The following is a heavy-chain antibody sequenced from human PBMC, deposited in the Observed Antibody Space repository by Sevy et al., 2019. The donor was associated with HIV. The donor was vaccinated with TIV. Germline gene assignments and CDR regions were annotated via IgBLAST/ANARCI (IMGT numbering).Heavy chain of an antibody. J-gene: IGHJ4*02. Sequence: ASVKVSCKGSGLTLSRYAVLWVRQARGQRLERIGWIVISGGNTKYAQTFEGRVTFTRDMSTNTAYMEMNNLRFDDTAMYYCAVGHNSGSDYFDFWGQGTLVTVSS. CDR3: AVGHNSGSDYFDF. CDR1: GLTLSRYA. D-gene: IGHD5-12*01. CDR2: IVISGGNT. V-gene: IGHV1-58*01.